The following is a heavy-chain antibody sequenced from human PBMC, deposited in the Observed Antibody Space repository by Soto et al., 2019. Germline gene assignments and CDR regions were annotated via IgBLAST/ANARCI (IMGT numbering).Heavy chain of an antibody. V-gene: IGHV1-69*08. CDR2: IIPILGIA. D-gene: IGHD4-17*01. Sequence: QVQLVQSGAEVKKPGSSVKVSCKASGGTFSSYTISWVRQAPGQGLEWMGRIIPILGIANYAQKFQGRVTITADKSTSTAYMELSSLRSEDTSVYYCARDRYGYYVFDYWGQGTLVTVSS. CDR1: GGTFSSYT. CDR3: ARDRYGYYVFDY. J-gene: IGHJ4*02.